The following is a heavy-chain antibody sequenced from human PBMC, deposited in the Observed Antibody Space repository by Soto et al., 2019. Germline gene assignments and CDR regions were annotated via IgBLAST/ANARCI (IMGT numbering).Heavy chain of an antibody. D-gene: IGHD3-10*01. CDR1: GFTFSSYA. V-gene: IGHV3-23*01. CDR3: VKDPAYYYGSGSYSSYYYGMDV. CDR2: ISGSGGST. Sequence: GGSLRLSCAASGFTFSSYAMSWVRQAPGKGLEWVSAISGSGGSTYYADSVKGRFTISRDNSKNTLYLQMNSLRAEDMAVYYCVKDPAYYYGSGSYSSYYYGMDVWGQGTTVTVSS. J-gene: IGHJ6*02.